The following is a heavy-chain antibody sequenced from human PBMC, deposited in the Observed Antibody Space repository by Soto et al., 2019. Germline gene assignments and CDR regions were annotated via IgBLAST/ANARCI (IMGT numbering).Heavy chain of an antibody. D-gene: IGHD6-13*01. CDR2: INHSGST. V-gene: IGHV4-34*01. J-gene: IGHJ6*02. CDR1: GGSFSGYY. CDR3: ARGRSSSSWRYYYYYYGMHV. Sequence: SETLSLTCAVYGGSFSGYYWSWIRQPPGKGLEWIGEINHSGSTNYNPSLKSRVTISVDTSKNQFSLKLSSVTAADTAVYYCARGRSSSSWRYYYYYYGMHVWGQGTTVTVSS.